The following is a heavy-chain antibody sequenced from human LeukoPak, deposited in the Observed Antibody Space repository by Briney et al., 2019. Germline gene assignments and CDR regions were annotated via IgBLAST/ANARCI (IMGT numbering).Heavy chain of an antibody. CDR1: GYTFTSYD. Sequence: ASVKVSCKASGYTFTSYDINWVRQATGQGLEWMGWMNPNSGNTGYAQKFQGRVTMTRNTSISTAYMELSSLRSEDTAVYYCARGGNYYGSGSYLDAFDIWGQGTMVTVSS. CDR2: MNPNSGNT. D-gene: IGHD3-10*01. V-gene: IGHV1-8*01. CDR3: ARGGNYYGSGSYLDAFDI. J-gene: IGHJ3*02.